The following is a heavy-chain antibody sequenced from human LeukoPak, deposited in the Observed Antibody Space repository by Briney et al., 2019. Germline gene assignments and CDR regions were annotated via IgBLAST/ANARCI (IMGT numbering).Heavy chain of an antibody. V-gene: IGHV1-46*01. D-gene: IGHD2-15*01. J-gene: IGHJ5*02. CDR1: GYTSTSYY. CDR2: MNPSGGST. Sequence: ASVKVSCKASGYTSTSYYMHWVRQAPGQGLEWVGMMNPSGGSTSYAQKFQGRVTMTRDTSTSTVYMELSSLRPEDRVVYYCARGYCSGGSCYDRFDHWGQGTLVTVSS. CDR3: ARGYCSGGSCYDRFDH.